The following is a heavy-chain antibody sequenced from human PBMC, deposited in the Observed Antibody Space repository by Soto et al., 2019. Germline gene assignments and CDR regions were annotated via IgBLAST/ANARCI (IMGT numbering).Heavy chain of an antibody. CDR1: GYIFSNHG. Sequence: QVQLMQSGVEVKKPGASVKVSCKTSGYIFSNHGITWVRQAPGQGLEWMGWISAYNGNTDYAQKFQDRVTVTADTSTKIAYMELRSLRPDDTAMYYCARGGIYSSDWHFDSWGQGTLVTVSS. CDR3: ARGGIYSSDWHFDS. J-gene: IGHJ4*02. D-gene: IGHD6-19*01. V-gene: IGHV1-18*01. CDR2: ISAYNGNT.